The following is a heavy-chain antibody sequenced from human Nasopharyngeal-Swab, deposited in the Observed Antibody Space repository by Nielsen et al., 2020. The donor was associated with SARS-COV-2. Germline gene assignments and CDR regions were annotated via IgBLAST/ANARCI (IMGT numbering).Heavy chain of an antibody. J-gene: IGHJ6*02. V-gene: IGHV3-64*01. Sequence: GESLKISCAASGFTFSSYAMHWVRQAPGKGLEYVSAISSNGGSTYYANSVKGRFTISRDNSKNTLYLQMNSLRAEDTAVCYCARDPRGLWDSYGMDVWGQGTTVTVSS. CDR1: GFTFSSYA. D-gene: IGHD1-26*01. CDR2: ISSNGGST. CDR3: ARDPRGLWDSYGMDV.